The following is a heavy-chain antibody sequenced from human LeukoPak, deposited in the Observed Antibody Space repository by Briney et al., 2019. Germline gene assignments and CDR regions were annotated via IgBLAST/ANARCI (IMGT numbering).Heavy chain of an antibody. J-gene: IGHJ4*02. CDR2: ISYDGSNK. D-gene: IGHD3-22*01. CDR3: AKDHRRYYYDSTGYYFDY. V-gene: IGHV3-30*18. Sequence: GGSLRLSCAASGFTLSNYVMHWVRQAPGKGLEWVAIISYDGSNKYYADSVKGRFTISRDNSKNKLYLQMNSLRAEDTAVYYCAKDHRRYYYDSTGYYFDYWGQGTLVTVSS. CDR1: GFTLSNYV.